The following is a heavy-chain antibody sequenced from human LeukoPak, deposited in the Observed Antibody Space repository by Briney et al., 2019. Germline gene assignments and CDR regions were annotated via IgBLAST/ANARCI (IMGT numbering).Heavy chain of an antibody. CDR1: GYTFTSYY. J-gene: IGHJ6*02. V-gene: IGHV1-46*01. CDR2: INPSGGST. D-gene: IGHD3-9*01. Sequence: ASVKVSCKASGYTFTSYYMHWVRQAPGQGLEWMGIINPSGGSTSYAQKFQGRVTMTRDTSTSTVYMELSSLRSEDTAVYYCARDQPVYYDILTGFRVRYYGMDVWGQGTTVTVSS. CDR3: ARDQPVYYDILTGFRVRYYGMDV.